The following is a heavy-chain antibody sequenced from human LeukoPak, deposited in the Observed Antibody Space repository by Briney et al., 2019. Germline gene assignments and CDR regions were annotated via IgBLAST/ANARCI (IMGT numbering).Heavy chain of an antibody. CDR1: GYTFTSYA. D-gene: IGHD2-8*01. CDR3: ARLKYCTNGVCYAGFDY. Sequence: ASVKVSCKASGYTFTSYAMHWVRQAPGQRLEWMGWINAGNGNTKYSQKFQGRVTITRDTSADTAYVELSSLRPEDTAVYYCARLKYCTNGVCYAGFDYWGQGTLVTVSS. CDR2: INAGNGNT. J-gene: IGHJ4*02. V-gene: IGHV1-3*01.